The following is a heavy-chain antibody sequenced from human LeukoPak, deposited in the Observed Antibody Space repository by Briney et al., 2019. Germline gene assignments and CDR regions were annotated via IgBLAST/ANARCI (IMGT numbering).Heavy chain of an antibody. D-gene: IGHD1-7*01. CDR2: VNPNSGDT. CDR3: ARFSDSWNYDY. CDR1: GYTFTGYF. V-gene: IGHV1-2*02. Sequence: ASVKVSCKASGYTFTGYFIHWVRQAPGQGLEWMGWVNPNSGDTNYVQKFQGRVTMTRDTSISTAYMELSRVRSDDTALYYCARFSDSWNYDYWGQGTLVTVSS. J-gene: IGHJ4*02.